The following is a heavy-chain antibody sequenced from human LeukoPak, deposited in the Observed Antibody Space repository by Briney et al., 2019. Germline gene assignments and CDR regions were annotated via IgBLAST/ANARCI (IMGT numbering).Heavy chain of an antibody. CDR1: GGSISSSNW. Sequence: PSETLSLTCAVSGGSISSSNWWSWVRQPPGKGLEWIGEIYHSGSTNYNPSLKSRVTISVDKSKNQFSLKLSSVTAADTAVYYCARRHSSGWYRDAFDIWGQGTMVTVSS. D-gene: IGHD6-19*01. J-gene: IGHJ3*02. V-gene: IGHV4-4*02. CDR3: ARRHSSGWYRDAFDI. CDR2: IYHSGST.